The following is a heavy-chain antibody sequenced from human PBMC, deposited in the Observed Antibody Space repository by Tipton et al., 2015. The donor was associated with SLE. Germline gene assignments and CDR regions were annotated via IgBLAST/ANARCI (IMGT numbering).Heavy chain of an antibody. V-gene: IGHV3-30*04. CDR1: GFTFSSYA. CDR2: ISYDGSNK. D-gene: IGHD2-21*01. CDR3: AREVMIAGGLFDY. J-gene: IGHJ4*02. Sequence: SLRLSCAASGFTFSSYAMHWVRQAPGKGLEWVAVISYDGSNKYYADSVKGRFTISRDNSKNTLYLQMNSLRAEDTAVYYCAREVMIAGGLFDYWGQGTLVTVSS.